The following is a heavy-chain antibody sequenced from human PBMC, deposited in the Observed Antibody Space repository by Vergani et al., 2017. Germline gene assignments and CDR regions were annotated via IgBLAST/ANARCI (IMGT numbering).Heavy chain of an antibody. CDR3: ARAFSGWYAGHDY. V-gene: IGHV3-48*04. CDR1: GFTFSSYS. CDR2: ISSSSSTI. D-gene: IGHD6-19*01. Sequence: VQLVESGGGVVQPGGSLRLSCAASGFTFSSYSMNWVRQAPGKGLEWVSYISSSSSTIYYADSVKGRFTISRDNAKNSLYLQMNSLRAEDTAVYYCARAFSGWYAGHDYWGQGTLVTVSS. J-gene: IGHJ4*02.